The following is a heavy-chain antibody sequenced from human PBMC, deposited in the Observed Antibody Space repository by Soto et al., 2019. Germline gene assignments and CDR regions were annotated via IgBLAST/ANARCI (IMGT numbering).Heavy chain of an antibody. J-gene: IGHJ4*02. CDR1: GFTFSSYG. CDR3: AKGGPYYYDSSGYYGHKGSLAY. Sequence: QVQLVESGGGVVQPGRSLRLSCAASGFTFSSYGMHWVRQAPGKGLEWVAVISYDGSNKYYADSVKGRFTISRDISKKTVDLPMNSLRAEDTAVYYCAKGGPYYYDSSGYYGHKGSLAYWGQGTLVTVSS. V-gene: IGHV3-30*18. CDR2: ISYDGSNK. D-gene: IGHD3-22*01.